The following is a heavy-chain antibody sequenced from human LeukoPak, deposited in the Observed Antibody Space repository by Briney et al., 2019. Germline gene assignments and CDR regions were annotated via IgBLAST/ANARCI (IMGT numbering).Heavy chain of an antibody. J-gene: IGHJ5*02. D-gene: IGHD2-2*01. CDR1: GYSFTSYW. CDR3: ARVVSLCSSTSCYSNWFDP. CDR2: IYPGDSDT. Sequence: GESLKISCKGSGYSFTSYWIGWVRQMPGKGLEWMGIIYPGDSDTRYSPSFQGQVTISADKSISTAYLQWSSLKASDTAMYYCARVVSLCSSTSCYSNWFDPWGQGTLVTVSS. V-gene: IGHV5-51*01.